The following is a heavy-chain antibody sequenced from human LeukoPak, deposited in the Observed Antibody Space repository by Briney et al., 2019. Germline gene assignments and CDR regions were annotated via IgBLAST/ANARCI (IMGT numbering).Heavy chain of an antibody. Sequence: PGGSLRLSCAASGFTFSSYAMSWVRQPPGKGLEWVSSISSSSSYIYYADSVKGRFTISRDNAKNSLYLQMNSLRAEDTAVYYCARANLVATKHFDYWGQGTLVTVSS. CDR3: ARANLVATKHFDY. CDR1: GFTFSSYA. V-gene: IGHV3-21*01. J-gene: IGHJ4*02. D-gene: IGHD5-12*01. CDR2: ISSSSSYI.